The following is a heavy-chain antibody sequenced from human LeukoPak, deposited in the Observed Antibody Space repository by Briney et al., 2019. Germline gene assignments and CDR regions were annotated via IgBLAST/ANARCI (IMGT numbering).Heavy chain of an antibody. CDR1: GYSFVSCG. V-gene: IGHV1-18*01. Sequence: VKVSCQAAGYSFVSCGSNGVRQAPGQELEGVGLISGYNGDTNYAQHLQGRVTMTTDTCKSTVYMRLMSLRSDDTAVYYCAREVSYGWGSFLDYWGQGTLVTVSS. D-gene: IGHD3-10*01. CDR3: AREVSYGWGSFLDY. CDR2: ISGYNGDT. J-gene: IGHJ4*02.